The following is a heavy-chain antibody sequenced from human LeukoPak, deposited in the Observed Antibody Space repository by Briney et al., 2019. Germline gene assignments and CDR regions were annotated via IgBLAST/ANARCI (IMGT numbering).Heavy chain of an antibody. CDR1: GFTFKSYT. CDR2: IDSSSGYI. CDR3: AGGDRNGWYFYY. V-gene: IGHV3-21*04. D-gene: IGHD6-19*01. Sequence: PGGSLRLSCAASGFTFKSYTMNWVRRAPGKGLEWVSSIDSSSGYIYYADSVKGRFTISRDNAKNSLYLQMSSLRAEDTALYLCAGGDRNGWYFYYWGQGTLVTVSS. J-gene: IGHJ4*02.